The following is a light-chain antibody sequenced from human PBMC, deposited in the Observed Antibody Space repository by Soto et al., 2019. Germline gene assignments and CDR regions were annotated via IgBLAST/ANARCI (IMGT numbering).Light chain of an antibody. CDR2: DTN. CDR1: SSNIGAGYD. Sequence: QLVLTQPPSVSGAPGQRVTISCSGSSSNIGAGYDVHWYQRLPGTGPKLLIYDTNKRPSGIPDRFSGSKSGTSATLGITGLQTGDEADYYCATWDSSLSGFVFGSGTKLTVL. V-gene: IGLV1-51*01. J-gene: IGLJ1*01. CDR3: ATWDSSLSGFV.